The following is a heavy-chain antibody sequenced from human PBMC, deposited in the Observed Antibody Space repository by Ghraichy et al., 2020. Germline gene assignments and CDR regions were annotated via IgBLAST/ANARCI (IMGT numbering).Heavy chain of an antibody. CDR1: GFTFSSHW. CDR3: ARDNWGSIDY. V-gene: IGHV3-74*03. J-gene: IGHJ4*02. CDR2: INGAETTT. D-gene: IGHD7-27*01. Sequence: GYLRLSCAASGFTFSSHWMHWVRQAPGKGLVALSHINGAETTTTYPESVKGRFTISRDNAKNTLYLQMNSLRAEDTAIYYCARDNWGSIDYWGQGTLVTVSS.